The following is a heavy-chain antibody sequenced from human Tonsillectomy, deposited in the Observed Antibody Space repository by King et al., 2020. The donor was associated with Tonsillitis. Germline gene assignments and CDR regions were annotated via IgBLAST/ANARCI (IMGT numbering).Heavy chain of an antibody. Sequence: LQLVQSGAEVKKPGGSVKVSCKASGYTFTGYYMHWVRQAPGQGLEWMGWINPNSGGTNYAQKFQGRVTMTRDTSISTAYMELSRLRSDDTAVYYCAGGRVLRCFAWLSEGDYWGQGTLVTVSS. V-gene: IGHV1-2*02. CDR2: INPNSGGT. CDR1: GYTFTGYY. CDR3: AGGRVLRCFAWLSEGDY. D-gene: IGHD3-9*01. J-gene: IGHJ4*02.